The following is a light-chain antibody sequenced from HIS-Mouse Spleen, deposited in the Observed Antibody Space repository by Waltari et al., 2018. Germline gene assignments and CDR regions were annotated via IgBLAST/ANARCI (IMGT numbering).Light chain of an antibody. Sequence: QSALTQPPSASGSPGQSVTISCTGTSSDAGGSNYFSWYQQHPGKAPKLMIYEVSKRPSGVPDRFSGSKSGNTASLTVSGLQAEDEADYYCSSYAGSNNYVFGTGTKVTVL. J-gene: IGLJ1*01. CDR1: SSDAGGSNY. V-gene: IGLV2-8*01. CDR3: SSYAGSNNYV. CDR2: EVS.